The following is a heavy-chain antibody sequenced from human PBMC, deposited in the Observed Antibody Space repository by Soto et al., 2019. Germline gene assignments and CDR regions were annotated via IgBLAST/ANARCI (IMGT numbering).Heavy chain of an antibody. CDR1: GGSISSSNW. CDR3: ARGDCSSTSCYGGSYYYYGMDV. CDR2: IYHSGST. D-gene: IGHD2-2*01. J-gene: IGHJ6*02. Sequence: PSETLSLTCAVSGGSISSSNWWSWVRQPPGKGLEWIGEIYHSGSTNYNPSLKSRVTISVDKSKNQFSLKLSSVTAADTAVYYCARGDCSSTSCYGGSYYYYGMDVWGQGPTVTVSS. V-gene: IGHV4-4*02.